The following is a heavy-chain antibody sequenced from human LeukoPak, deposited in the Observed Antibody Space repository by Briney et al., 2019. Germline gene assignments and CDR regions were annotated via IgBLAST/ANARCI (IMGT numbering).Heavy chain of an antibody. CDR1: GFTVITND. J-gene: IGHJ4*02. CDR3: ARGVEPLAANTLAY. Sequence: GSLRLSCAASGFTVITNDMTWVRQAPGKGLEWVSVLYSDGNTKYADSVQGRFTISRDDSKNTLYLEMNSLSPDDTAVYYCARGVEPLAANTLAYWGQGTLVTVSS. CDR2: LYSDGNT. D-gene: IGHD1-14*01. V-gene: IGHV3-53*01.